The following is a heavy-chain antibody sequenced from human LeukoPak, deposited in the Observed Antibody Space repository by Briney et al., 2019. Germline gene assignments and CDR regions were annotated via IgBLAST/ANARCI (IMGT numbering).Heavy chain of an antibody. J-gene: IGHJ4*02. CDR3: VRVRATYYYGSGSYSFDY. V-gene: IGHV4-59*01. CDR2: IYYSGSA. CDR1: GGSISSSY. Sequence: PSETLSLTCTVSGGSISSSYWSWLRQHQGKGLEWIGYIYYSGSANYNPSLKSRVTISVDTSKPQFSLKLSSVTAADTAVYYCVRVRATYYYGSGSYSFDYWGQGTLVTVSS. D-gene: IGHD3-10*01.